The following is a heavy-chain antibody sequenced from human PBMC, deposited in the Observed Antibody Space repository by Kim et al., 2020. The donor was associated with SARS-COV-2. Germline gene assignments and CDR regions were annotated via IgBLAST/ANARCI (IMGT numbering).Heavy chain of an antibody. V-gene: IGHV4-4*02. Sequence: SETLSLTCAVSGGSISSSNWWSWVRQPPGKGLEWIGEIYHSGSTNYNPSLKSRVTISVDKSKNQFSLKLSSVTAADTAVYYCARVSLGDYVVAPLKYYYYGMDVWGQGTTVTVSS. J-gene: IGHJ6*02. D-gene: IGHD4-17*01. CDR2: IYHSGST. CDR3: ARVSLGDYVVAPLKYYYYGMDV. CDR1: GGSISSSNW.